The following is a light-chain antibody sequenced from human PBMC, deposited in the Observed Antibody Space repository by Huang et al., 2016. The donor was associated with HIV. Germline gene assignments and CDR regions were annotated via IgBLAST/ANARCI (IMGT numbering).Light chain of an antibody. Sequence: EIVMTQSPATLSVSPGERATLSCRASQSVSSNLAWYLQKHGQSPRLLIYGASTRVTGVPARFSGSGSGTEFTLTISSLHSEDFAVYYCQQYDNGPIAFGQGTRLE. CDR2: GAS. V-gene: IGKV3-15*01. CDR3: QQYDNGPIA. J-gene: IGKJ5*01. CDR1: QSVSSN.